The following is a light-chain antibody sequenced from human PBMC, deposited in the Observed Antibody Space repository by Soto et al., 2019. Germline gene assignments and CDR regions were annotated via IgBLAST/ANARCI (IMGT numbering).Light chain of an antibody. CDR2: AAS. Sequence: DIQMTQSPSTLSASVGDRVTITCRASQSISNWLAWYQQKPGKAPKLVIYAASSLERGVPSRFSGSGSGTEFTLTISSLQPDDFATYYCQQYNTFSFTFGPGTKVDIK. J-gene: IGKJ3*01. CDR1: QSISNW. V-gene: IGKV1-5*01. CDR3: QQYNTFSFT.